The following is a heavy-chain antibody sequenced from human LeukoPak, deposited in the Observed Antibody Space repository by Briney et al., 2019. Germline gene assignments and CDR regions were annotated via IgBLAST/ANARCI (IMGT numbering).Heavy chain of an antibody. J-gene: IGHJ4*02. CDR2: INDSGST. CDR3: ARGPPRDFGTNGFYYNY. Sequence: PSETLSLTCAVYGGSFSDYYWSWIRQPPGKGLEWIGEINDSGSTNYNPSLTSRVTMSADTSKNQFSLKLSSVTAADTAVYYCARGPPRDFGTNGFYYNYWGQGTRVTVSS. D-gene: IGHD2-8*01. CDR1: GGSFSDYY. V-gene: IGHV4-34*01.